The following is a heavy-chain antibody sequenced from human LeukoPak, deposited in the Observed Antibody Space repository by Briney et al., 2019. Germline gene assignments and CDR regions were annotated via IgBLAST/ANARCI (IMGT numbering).Heavy chain of an antibody. CDR3: ASGYYSLT. CDR1: GFTFSSQW. D-gene: IGHD3-22*01. V-gene: IGHV3-49*03. CDR2: IRSKSYRETT. J-gene: IGHJ5*02. Sequence: GGSLRLSCAASGFTFSSQWMSWFRQAPGKGLEWIGFIRSKSYRETTEYAASVKGRFTISRDNSKSIAYLQMNSLKSEDTAVYYCASGYYSLTWGQGTLVTVSS.